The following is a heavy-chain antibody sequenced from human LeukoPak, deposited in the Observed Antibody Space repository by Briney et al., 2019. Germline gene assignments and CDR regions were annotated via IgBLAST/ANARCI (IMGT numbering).Heavy chain of an antibody. CDR3: ARDDPSIAAAGNGVDY. V-gene: IGHV4-38-2*02. Sequence: SETLSLTCTVSGYSISSGYYWGWIRQPPGKGLEWTGSIYHSGSTYYNPSLKSRVTISVDTSKNQFSLKLSSVTAADTAVYYCARDDPSIAAAGNGVDYWGQGTLVTVSS. CDR2: IYHSGST. D-gene: IGHD6-13*01. J-gene: IGHJ4*02. CDR1: GYSISSGYY.